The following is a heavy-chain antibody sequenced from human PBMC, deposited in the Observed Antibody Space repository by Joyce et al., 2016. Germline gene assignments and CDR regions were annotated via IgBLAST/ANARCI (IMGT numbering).Heavy chain of an antibody. Sequence: EVQLVEAGGALVQPGGSLRLSCAASGFTFSAYEIAWVRQTTGKGLEGFSAVGTAGDPYYAGSVKGRFTISRENAKSSFFLQMTSLRAEDTAVYYCARERGGGMSAFDIWGQGTMVTVSS. D-gene: IGHD3-16*01. CDR2: VGTAGDP. CDR3: ARERGGGMSAFDI. V-gene: IGHV3-13*05. J-gene: IGHJ3*02. CDR1: GFTFSAYE.